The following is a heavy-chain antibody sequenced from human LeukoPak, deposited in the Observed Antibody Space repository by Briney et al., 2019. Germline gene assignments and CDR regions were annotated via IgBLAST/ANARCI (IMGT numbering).Heavy chain of an antibody. J-gene: IGHJ6*02. CDR1: GFTFSSYE. V-gene: IGHV3-48*03. CDR3: ARDGRMAVAGRSYYYYYGTDV. CDR2: ISSSGSTI. Sequence: GGSLRLSCAASGFTFSSYEMNWVRQAPGKGLEWVSYISSSGSTIYYADSVKGRFTISKDNAKNSLYLQMNSLRAEDTAVYYCARDGRMAVAGRSYYYYYGTDVWGQGTTVTVSS. D-gene: IGHD6-19*01.